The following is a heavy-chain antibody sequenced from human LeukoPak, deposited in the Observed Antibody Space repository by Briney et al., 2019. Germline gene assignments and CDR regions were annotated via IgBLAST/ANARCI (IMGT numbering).Heavy chain of an antibody. Sequence: GGSLRLSCAASGFTFSSYEMHWVRQAPGKGLEYVSAISSNGGTTYYASSVKGRFTISRDNSKNTLYLQMGSLRAEDMAVYYCARSQSPIFGATFDPWGQGTLVTVSS. D-gene: IGHD3-3*02. V-gene: IGHV3-64*01. CDR2: ISSNGGTT. CDR1: GFTFSSYE. CDR3: ARSQSPIFGATFDP. J-gene: IGHJ5*02.